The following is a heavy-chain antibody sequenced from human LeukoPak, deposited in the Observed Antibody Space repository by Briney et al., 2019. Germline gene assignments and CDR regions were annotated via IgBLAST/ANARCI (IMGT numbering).Heavy chain of an antibody. CDR2: INHSGST. V-gene: IGHV4-34*01. CDR3: ARGPPTDYYDSSGFYYVFDY. Sequence: PSETLSLTCAVYGGSFSGYYWSWIRQPPGKGLEWIGEINHSGSTNYNPSLKSRVTISVDTSKNQFSLKLSSATAADTAVYFCARGPPTDYYDSSGFYYVFDYWGQGTLVTVSS. CDR1: GGSFSGYY. D-gene: IGHD3-22*01. J-gene: IGHJ4*02.